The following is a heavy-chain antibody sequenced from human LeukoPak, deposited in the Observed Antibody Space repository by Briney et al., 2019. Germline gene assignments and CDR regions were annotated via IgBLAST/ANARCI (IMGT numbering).Heavy chain of an antibody. CDR2: LYYTGST. CDR1: GGSISSGDYY. V-gene: IGHV4-30-4*01. J-gene: IGHJ6*03. Sequence: SETLSLTCTVSGGSISSGDYYWSWIRQPPGKGLEWIGYLYYTGSTYYNPSLKSRVTISVDTSKNQFSLKLSSVTAADTAVYYCARWGYYSSGYDYYYYYMDVWGKGTTVTVSS. D-gene: IGHD3-22*01. CDR3: ARWGYYSSGYDYYYYYMDV.